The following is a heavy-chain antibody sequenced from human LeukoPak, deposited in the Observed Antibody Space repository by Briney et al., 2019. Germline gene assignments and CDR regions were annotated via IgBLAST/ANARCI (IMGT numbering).Heavy chain of an antibody. J-gene: IGHJ4*02. D-gene: IGHD3/OR15-3a*01. Sequence: PGGSLRLPCAVSGITLSNYGMSWVRQAPGKGLEWVAGISDSCGNTKYADSVKGRFTISRDNPKNTLYLQMNSLRAEDTAVYFCAKRGVVIRVILVGFHKEAYYFESWGQGALVTVSS. CDR3: AKRGVVIRVILVGFHKEAYYFES. V-gene: IGHV3-23*01. CDR1: GITLSNYG. CDR2: ISDSCGNT.